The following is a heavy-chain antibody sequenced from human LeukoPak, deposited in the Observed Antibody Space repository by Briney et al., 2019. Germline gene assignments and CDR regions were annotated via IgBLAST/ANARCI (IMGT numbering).Heavy chain of an antibody. CDR1: AGSISSSTYY. CDR3: ARDPSRPPRGTSGVHY. CDR2: IYYSGNT. V-gene: IGHV4-39*07. J-gene: IGHJ4*02. Sequence: SETLSLTCTVSAGSISSSTYYWGWIRQPPGKGLEWIGSIYYSGNTYYNPSLKSRVTISVDTSKNQFSLKLSSVTAADTAVYYCARDPSRPPRGTSGVHYWGQGTLVTVSS. D-gene: IGHD3-10*01.